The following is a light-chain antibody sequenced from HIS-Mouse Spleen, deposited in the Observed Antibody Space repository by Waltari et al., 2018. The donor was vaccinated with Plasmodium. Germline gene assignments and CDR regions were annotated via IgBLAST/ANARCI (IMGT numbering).Light chain of an antibody. J-gene: IGLJ2*01. V-gene: IGLV1-51*01. CDR2: DNN. CDR3: GTWDSSLSAGVV. Sequence: APGQKVTISCSGSSSNIGNNYVSWYQQLPGTAPKLLIYDNNKRPSGIPDRFSGSKSGTSATLGITGLQTGDEADYYCGTWDSSLSAGVVFGGGTKLTVL. CDR1: SSNIGNNY.